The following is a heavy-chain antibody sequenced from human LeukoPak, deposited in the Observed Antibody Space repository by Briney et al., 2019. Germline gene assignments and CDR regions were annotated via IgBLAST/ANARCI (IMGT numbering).Heavy chain of an antibody. CDR2: INSGGRSI. Sequence: GGSLPLSRAASGFPFSIYWVHELPHAPGKGLVWVSRINSGGRSIRYAASVKGRFTISSDNAKNTPYMQMNILRTEDTAVYYCARYIAAAAWRSVYMDVWGKGTTVTVSS. D-gene: IGHD6-13*01. CDR3: ARYIAAAAWRSVYMDV. J-gene: IGHJ6*03. CDR1: GFPFSIYW. V-gene: IGHV3-74*01.